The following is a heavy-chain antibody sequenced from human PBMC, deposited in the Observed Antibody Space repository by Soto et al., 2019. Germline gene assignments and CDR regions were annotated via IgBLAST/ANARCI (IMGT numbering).Heavy chain of an antibody. CDR3: ARLIAAASQPFDY. V-gene: IGHV4-4*02. D-gene: IGHD6-13*01. CDR1: GASISGSNW. CDR2: IYHSGST. Sequence: QVQLQESGPGLVEPSGTLSLTCAVSGASISGSNWWSWVRQPPGKGLEWIGEIYHSGSTNYNPSLKSRVAIAMDKSKTQFSLKLSSMTAADTAVYYCARLIAAASQPFDYWGQGTLVTVSS. J-gene: IGHJ4*02.